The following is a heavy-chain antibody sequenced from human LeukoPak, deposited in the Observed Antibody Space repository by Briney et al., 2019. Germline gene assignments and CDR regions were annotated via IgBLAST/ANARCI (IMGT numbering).Heavy chain of an antibody. V-gene: IGHV3-21*01. CDR1: GFTFSSYT. CDR2: ITSSSSFI. CDR3: ASTMIVVGEGAFDI. D-gene: IGHD3-22*01. Sequence: GGSLRLSCAASGFTFSSYTMNWVRQAPGKGLEWVSSITSSSSFIYYADSLKGRFTISRDNAKNSLYLQMNSLRAEDTAVYYCASTMIVVGEGAFDIWGQGTMVTVSS. J-gene: IGHJ3*02.